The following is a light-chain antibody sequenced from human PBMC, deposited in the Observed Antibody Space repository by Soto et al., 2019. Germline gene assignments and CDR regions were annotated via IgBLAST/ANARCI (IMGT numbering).Light chain of an antibody. CDR3: QQTYSNPRT. Sequence: DIPMTQSPSSLSASVGDRVTITCRASQSIRTYLNWYQQKPGKAPKFLIYAASTLQSGVPSRVSGRGSGTDFTLTISSLQPEDFATYYCQQTYSNPRTFGQGTRVEI. CDR1: QSIRTY. V-gene: IGKV1-39*01. J-gene: IGKJ1*01. CDR2: AAS.